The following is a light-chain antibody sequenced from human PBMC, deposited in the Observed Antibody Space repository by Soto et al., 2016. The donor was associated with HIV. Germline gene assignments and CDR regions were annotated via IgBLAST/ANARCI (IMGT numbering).Light chain of an antibody. Sequence: DIQMTQSPSSLSASVGDRVTITCRAGQSITSYLNWYQQKPGKAPKLLIYAASSLHSGVPSRFSGSGSGTDFTLTISSLQPEDFATYYCQQSYSTWTFGHGTKVEIK. CDR1: QSITSY. V-gene: IGKV1-39*01. J-gene: IGKJ1*01. CDR3: QQSYSTWT. CDR2: AAS.